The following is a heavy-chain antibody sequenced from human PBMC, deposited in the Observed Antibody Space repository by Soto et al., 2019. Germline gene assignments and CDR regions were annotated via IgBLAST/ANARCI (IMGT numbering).Heavy chain of an antibody. Sequence: TLSLTCAVYGGSFSGYYWSWIRQPPGKGLEWIGEINHSGSTNYNPSLKSRVTISVDASKNQISLTVNSVTAADTAVYYCARGWSSSWPYWGQGMLVTVS. J-gene: IGHJ4*02. CDR1: GGSFSGYY. D-gene: IGHD6-13*01. V-gene: IGHV4-34*01. CDR3: ARGWSSSWPY. CDR2: INHSGST.